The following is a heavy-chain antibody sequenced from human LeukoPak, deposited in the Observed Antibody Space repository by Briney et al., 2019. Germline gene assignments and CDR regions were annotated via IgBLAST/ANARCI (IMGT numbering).Heavy chain of an antibody. CDR1: GGSISSYY. V-gene: IGHV4-59*01. D-gene: IGHD3-10*01. Sequence: PSETLSLTCTVSGGSISSYYWSWIRQPPGKGLEWIGYIYYSGSTNYNPSLTSRVTISVDTSKNQFSLKLSSVTAADTAVYYCAREPLLWFGNKDAFGIWGQGTMVTVSS. CDR2: IYYSGST. J-gene: IGHJ3*02. CDR3: AREPLLWFGNKDAFGI.